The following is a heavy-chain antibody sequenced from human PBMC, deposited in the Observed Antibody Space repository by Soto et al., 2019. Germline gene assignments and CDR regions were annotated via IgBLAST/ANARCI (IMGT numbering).Heavy chain of an antibody. Sequence: QLQLQESGPGLVKPSETLSLTCTVSGGSISSSSYYWGWIRQPPGKGLEWIGSIYYSGSTYYNPSLKSRVTISVVTSKNQFSMKLSSVTAADTAVYYCARLGNEYSSSSVVPEFYYYYYYSMDVWGKGTTVTVSS. CDR2: IYYSGST. V-gene: IGHV4-39*01. D-gene: IGHD6-6*01. CDR3: ARLGNEYSSSSVVPEFYYYYYYSMDV. CDR1: GGSISSSSYY. J-gene: IGHJ6*03.